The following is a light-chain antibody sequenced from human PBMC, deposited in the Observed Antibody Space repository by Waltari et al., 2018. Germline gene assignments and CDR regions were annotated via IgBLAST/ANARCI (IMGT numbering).Light chain of an antibody. J-gene: IGLJ2*01. V-gene: IGLV3-1*01. CDR1: KLGDKY. Sequence: SYELTQPPSVSVSPGQTASITCSGDKLGDKYAYWYQQKPGQSPVLVIYQHNKRPSGIPWRFSGSNSGNTATRTIGGTQSMDEADYYCQAWDRTTVVFGGGTKLTVL. CDR3: QAWDRTTVV. CDR2: QHN.